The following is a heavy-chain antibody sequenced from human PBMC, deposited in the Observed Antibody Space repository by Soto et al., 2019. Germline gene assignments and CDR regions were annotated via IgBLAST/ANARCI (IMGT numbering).Heavy chain of an antibody. J-gene: IGHJ6*02. CDR1: GFTFSSYA. D-gene: IGHD3-22*01. V-gene: IGHV3-23*01. Sequence: VGSLRLSCAAAGFTFSSYAMSWVRQAPGKGLEWVSAISGSGGSTYYADSVKGRFTISRDNSKNTLYLQMNSLRAEDTAVYYCAKDRTYYYDSSGYWPFYYYYGMDVWGQGTTVTVSS. CDR2: ISGSGGST. CDR3: AKDRTYYYDSSGYWPFYYYYGMDV.